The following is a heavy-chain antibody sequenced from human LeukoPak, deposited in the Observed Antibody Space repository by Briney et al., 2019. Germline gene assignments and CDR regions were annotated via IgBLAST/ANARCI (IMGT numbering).Heavy chain of an antibody. V-gene: IGHV1-69*13. CDR2: IIPIFGTA. CDR3: ARGRMVYQLPSDAFDI. D-gene: IGHD2-2*01. Sequence: SVKVSCKASGGTFSSYAISWVRQAPGQGLEWMGGIIPIFGTANYAQKFQGRVTITADESTSTAYMELSSLRSEDTAVYYCARGRMVYQLPSDAFDIWGQGTMVTVSS. CDR1: GGTFSSYA. J-gene: IGHJ3*02.